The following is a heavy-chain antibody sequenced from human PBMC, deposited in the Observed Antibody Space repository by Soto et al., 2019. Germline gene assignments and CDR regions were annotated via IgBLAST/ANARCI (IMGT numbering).Heavy chain of an antibody. D-gene: IGHD4-17*01. CDR1: GGSISSYY. V-gene: IGHV4-59*01. J-gene: IGHJ5*02. Sequence: PSETLSLTCTVSGGSISSYYWSWIRQPPGKGLEWIGYIYYSGSTNYNPSLKSRVTISVDTSKNQFSLKLSSVTAADTAVYYCARTQMTTVTTAWFDPWGQGTLVTVSS. CDR2: IYYSGST. CDR3: ARTQMTTVTTAWFDP.